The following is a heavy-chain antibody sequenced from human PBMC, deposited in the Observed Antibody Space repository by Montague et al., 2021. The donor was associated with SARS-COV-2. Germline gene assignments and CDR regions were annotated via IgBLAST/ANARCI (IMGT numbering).Heavy chain of an antibody. Sequence: SETLSLTCAVYGGSFSGYYWSWTRQPPGKGLEWIGEINHSGSTNYNPSLKSRVTISVDTSKNQFSLKLSSVTAADTAVYYCARGTTVTTLFYYYYGMDVWGQGTTVIVSS. CDR2: INHSGST. V-gene: IGHV4-34*01. CDR1: GGSFSGYY. J-gene: IGHJ6*02. CDR3: ARGTTVTTLFYYYYGMDV. D-gene: IGHD4-17*01.